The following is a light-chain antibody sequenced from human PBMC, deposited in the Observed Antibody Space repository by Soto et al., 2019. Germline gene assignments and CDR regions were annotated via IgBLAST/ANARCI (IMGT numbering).Light chain of an antibody. CDR2: GAS. Sequence: ETVMTQSPATLSVSPGERATLSCRASQSVNSNLAWYQQKLGQAPRVLIFGASTRATGIPARFSGSGSGTEFTLTISRLEPEDFAVFYCQHYDSLPITFGQGTRLEIK. V-gene: IGKV3-15*01. CDR3: QHYDSLPIT. J-gene: IGKJ5*01. CDR1: QSVNSN.